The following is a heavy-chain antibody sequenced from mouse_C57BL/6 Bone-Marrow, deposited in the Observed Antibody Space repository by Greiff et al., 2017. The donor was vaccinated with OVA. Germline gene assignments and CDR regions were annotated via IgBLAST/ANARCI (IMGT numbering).Heavy chain of an antibody. V-gene: IGHV1-72*01. CDR1: GYTFTSYW. J-gene: IGHJ3*01. D-gene: IGHD2-4*01. Sequence: QVQLQQPGAELVKPGASVKLSCKASGYTFTSYWMHWVKQRPGRGLEWIGRIDPNSGGTKYNEKFKSKATLTVDKPSSTAYMQLSSLTSEDSAVSYCARAGDYDYYGKALFAYWGQGTLVTVSA. CDR3: ARAGDYDYYGKALFAY. CDR2: IDPNSGGT.